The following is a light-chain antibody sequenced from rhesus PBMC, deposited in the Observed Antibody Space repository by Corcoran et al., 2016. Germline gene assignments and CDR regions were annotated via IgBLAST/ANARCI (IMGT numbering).Light chain of an antibody. J-gene: IGKJ4*01. V-gene: IGKV1-22*01. CDR3: LQYSSSPLT. Sequence: DIQMTQSPSSLSASVGDTVTITCRASQSISSLLDWYQQKPGKALKLLIYKAYSLQSGVPSRLIGSGSGTDFTLTISSLQPEDFATYYCLQYSSSPLTFGGGTKVEIK. CDR2: KAY. CDR1: QSISSL.